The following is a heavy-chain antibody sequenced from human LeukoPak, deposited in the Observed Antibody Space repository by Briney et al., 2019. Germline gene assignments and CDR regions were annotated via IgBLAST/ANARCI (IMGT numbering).Heavy chain of an antibody. V-gene: IGHV3-23*01. CDR1: GFTFSSYA. Sequence: GGSLRLSCAASGFTFSSYARSWVRQPPGKGLEWVGAISGSGGSTYYADSVKGRFTISRDNSKNTLYLQMNSLRAEDTAVYYCAKVSHYYDSSGYYDAFDIWGQGTMVTVSS. D-gene: IGHD3-22*01. CDR2: ISGSGGST. J-gene: IGHJ3*02. CDR3: AKVSHYYDSSGYYDAFDI.